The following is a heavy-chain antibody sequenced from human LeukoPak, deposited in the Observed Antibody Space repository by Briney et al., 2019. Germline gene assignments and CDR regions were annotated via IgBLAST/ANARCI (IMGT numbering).Heavy chain of an antibody. CDR1: GGTFSSYA. Sequence: ASVKVSCKASGGTFSSYAISWVRQAPGQGLEWMGWISAYNGNTNYAQKLQGRVTMTTDTSTSTAYMELRSLRSDDTAVYYCARDSSAVGAPDAFDIWGQGTMVTVSS. V-gene: IGHV1-18*01. J-gene: IGHJ3*02. CDR3: ARDSSAVGAPDAFDI. D-gene: IGHD1-26*01. CDR2: ISAYNGNT.